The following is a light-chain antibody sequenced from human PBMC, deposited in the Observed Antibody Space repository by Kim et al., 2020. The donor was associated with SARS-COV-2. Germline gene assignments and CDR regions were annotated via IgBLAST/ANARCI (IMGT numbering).Light chain of an antibody. J-gene: IGLJ3*02. Sequence: AQGKTDRSTDGRNNIGSKRVPWYQQQPGQAPVLVIYYDSDRPPGSPERFSGSNSGNTATRTISRVEAGDEADYYCQVWDSSSDHWVFGGGTQLTVL. V-gene: IGLV3-21*04. CDR1: NIGSKR. CDR3: QVWDSSSDHWV. CDR2: YDS.